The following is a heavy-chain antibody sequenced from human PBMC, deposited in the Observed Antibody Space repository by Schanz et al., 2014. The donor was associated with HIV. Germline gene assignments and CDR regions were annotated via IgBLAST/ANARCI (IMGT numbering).Heavy chain of an antibody. CDR2: IYYSGNT. CDR3: AREDVSYRSFDL. D-gene: IGHD3-10*02. CDR1: GDSIRSTNYF. J-gene: IGHJ2*01. V-gene: IGHV4-30-4*01. Sequence: QVQLQASGPGLVKPSQTLSLTCNVSGDSIRSTNYFWSWIRQPPGKGLEWMGYIYYSGNTYYNPSLNIRVTISVDTSKNQFSLKLNSVTAADTAMYYCAREDVSYRSFDLWGRGTLVTVSS.